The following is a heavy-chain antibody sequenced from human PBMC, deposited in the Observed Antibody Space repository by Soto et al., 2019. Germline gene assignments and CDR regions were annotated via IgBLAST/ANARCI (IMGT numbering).Heavy chain of an antibody. CDR2: IWYDGSNK. Sequence: ESGGGVVQPGRSLRLSCAASGFTFSSYGMHWVRQAPGKGLEWVAVIWYDGSNKYYADSVKGRFTISRDNSKNTLYLQMNSLRAEDTAVYYCARQYYYDSSGYFDYWGQGTLVTVSS. V-gene: IGHV3-33*01. D-gene: IGHD3-22*01. CDR3: ARQYYYDSSGYFDY. CDR1: GFTFSSYG. J-gene: IGHJ4*02.